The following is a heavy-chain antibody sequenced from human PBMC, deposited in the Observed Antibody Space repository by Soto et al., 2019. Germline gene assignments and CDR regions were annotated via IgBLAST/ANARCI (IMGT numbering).Heavy chain of an antibody. J-gene: IGHJ3*02. CDR3: ARVGDGYYDAFDI. V-gene: IGHV4-59*01. D-gene: IGHD1-26*01. Sequence: KTSETLSLTCAVYGGSFSGYYWSWIRQPPGKGLEWIGYIYYSGSTNYNPSLKSRVTISVDTSKNQFSLKLSSVTAADTAVYYCARVGDGYYDAFDIWGQGTMVTVSS. CDR1: GGSFSGYY. CDR2: IYYSGST.